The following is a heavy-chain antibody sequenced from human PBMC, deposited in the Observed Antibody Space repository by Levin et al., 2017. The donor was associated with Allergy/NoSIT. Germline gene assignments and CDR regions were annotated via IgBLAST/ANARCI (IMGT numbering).Heavy chain of an antibody. J-gene: IGHJ3*02. CDR2: ISFDESHK. CDR3: AKDGTHYSWYGVDI. D-gene: IGHD4-11*01. Sequence: PGGSLRLSCAASGFTFSSYGMHWVRQAPGKGLEWVAVISFDESHKYYSDSVKGRFTISRDNSKTTLYLQMHSLRTEDTAVYYCAKDGTHYSWYGVDIWGRGTMVTVSS. CDR1: GFTFSSYG. V-gene: IGHV3-30*18.